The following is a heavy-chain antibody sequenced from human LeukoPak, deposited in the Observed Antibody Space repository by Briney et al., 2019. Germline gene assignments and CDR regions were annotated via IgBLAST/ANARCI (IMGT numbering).Heavy chain of an antibody. Sequence: ASVKVSCKASGYTFSGYSMHWVRQAPGQGLEWMGRINPNSGVTYYAQKFQGRVTMTSDTSITTAYMELSSLTSDDAATYYCARDASNWSAFDSWGQGTLVIVSS. V-gene: IGHV1-2*06. CDR2: INPNSGVT. D-gene: IGHD1-20*01. J-gene: IGHJ5*01. CDR1: GYTFSGYS. CDR3: ARDASNWSAFDS.